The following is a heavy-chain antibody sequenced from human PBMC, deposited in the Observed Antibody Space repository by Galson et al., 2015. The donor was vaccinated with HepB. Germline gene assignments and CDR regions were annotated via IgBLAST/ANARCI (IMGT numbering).Heavy chain of an antibody. CDR1: GFTFSSYG. V-gene: IGHV3-30*18. D-gene: IGHD3-22*01. J-gene: IGHJ3*02. Sequence: SLRLSCAASGFTFSSYGMHWVRQAPGKGLEWVAVISYDGSNKYYADSVKGRFTISRDNSKNTLYLQMNSLRAEDTAVYYCAKDCYDSSGYYPNVKMHAFDIWGQGTMVTVSS. CDR2: ISYDGSNK. CDR3: AKDCYDSSGYYPNVKMHAFDI.